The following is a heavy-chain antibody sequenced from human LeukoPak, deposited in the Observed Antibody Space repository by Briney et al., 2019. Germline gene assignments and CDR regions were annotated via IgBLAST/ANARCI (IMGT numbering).Heavy chain of an antibody. V-gene: IGHV4-34*01. Sequence: SETLSLTCAVYGGSFSGYYWSWISQPPGQGLAWIGEINHSGSTNYNPSLKSRVTISVDTSKIQFSLTKSYVSAADTAVYDCARPLNYYDSSPDAFDIWGQGTMVTVSS. CDR1: GGSFSGYY. D-gene: IGHD3-22*01. J-gene: IGHJ3*02. CDR3: ARPLNYYDSSPDAFDI. CDR2: INHSGST.